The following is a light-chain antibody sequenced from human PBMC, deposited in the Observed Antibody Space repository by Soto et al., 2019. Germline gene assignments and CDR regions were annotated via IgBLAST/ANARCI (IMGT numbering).Light chain of an antibody. CDR1: QSVNNRY. Sequence: EIVLTQSPGTLSLSPGERATLSCRARQSVNNRYLAWYQQIPRQAPRLVIFGASSRATGIPDRFIGSGSGTEFARTSRRLEPEGFGVDYCQRHSRLRGVTFGGGTKVEIK. J-gene: IGKJ4*01. CDR3: QRHSRLRGVT. V-gene: IGKV3-20*01. CDR2: GAS.